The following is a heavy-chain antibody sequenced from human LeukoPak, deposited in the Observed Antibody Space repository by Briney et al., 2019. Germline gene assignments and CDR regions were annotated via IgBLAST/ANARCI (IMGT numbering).Heavy chain of an antibody. CDR1: GGSISANTNFWGWHSGNY. CDR3: ARDGHVFYDFWSGYYKVVGMDV. CDR2: VHFSGTT. D-gene: IGHD3-3*01. J-gene: IGHJ6*02. Sequence: PSETLSLTCSVSGGSISANTNFWGWHSGNYWGWIRQPPRKGLEWIGSVHFSGTTYYHPSLQSRFTISVDTSKNQFSLEVTSVTAADTAVYYCARDGHVFYDFWSGYYKVVGMDVRGQGTTVTVSS. V-gene: IGHV4-39*07.